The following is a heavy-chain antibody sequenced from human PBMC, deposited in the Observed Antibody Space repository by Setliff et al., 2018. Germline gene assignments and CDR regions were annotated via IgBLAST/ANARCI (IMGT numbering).Heavy chain of an antibody. CDR1: GLTFADAW. CDR3: ATEGGTGD. Sequence: GGSLRLSCTASGLTFADAWMNWVRQAPGKGLEWVANIKQDGSEKYYVDSVKGRFTISRDNAKNSLYLQMNSLRAEDTAVYYCATEGGTGDWGQGTVVTVSS. CDR2: IKQDGSEK. D-gene: IGHD2-15*01. J-gene: IGHJ4*02. V-gene: IGHV3-7*01.